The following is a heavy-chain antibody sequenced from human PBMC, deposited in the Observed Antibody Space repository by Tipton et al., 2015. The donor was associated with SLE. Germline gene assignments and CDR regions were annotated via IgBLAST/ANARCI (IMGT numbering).Heavy chain of an antibody. Sequence: SLRLSCVASGFNISRHAMVWVRQAPGKGLESVSYITSGSSTVHYADSVEGRFTISRDNAKNSLYLQMNSLRVEDTAVYYCARVVWQLAGGDYWGQGTPVTVSS. J-gene: IGHJ4*02. CDR3: ARVVWQLAGGDY. CDR2: ITSGSSTV. V-gene: IGHV3-48*01. CDR1: GFNISRHA. D-gene: IGHD6-6*01.